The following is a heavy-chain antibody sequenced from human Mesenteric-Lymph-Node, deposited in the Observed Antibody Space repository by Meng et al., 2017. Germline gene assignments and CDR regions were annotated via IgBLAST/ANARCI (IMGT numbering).Heavy chain of an antibody. V-gene: IGHV1-69*13. J-gene: IGHJ6*02. D-gene: IGHD3-22*01. Sequence: SVKVSCKASGCTFSSYAISWVRQAPGQGLEWMGGIIPIFGAANYAQKFQGRVTITADESTSTAYMELSSLRSEDTAVYYCAGVLHYYDSSGYVSYYYGMDVWGQGTMVTVSS. CDR1: GCTFSSYA. CDR3: AGVLHYYDSSGYVSYYYGMDV. CDR2: IIPIFGAA.